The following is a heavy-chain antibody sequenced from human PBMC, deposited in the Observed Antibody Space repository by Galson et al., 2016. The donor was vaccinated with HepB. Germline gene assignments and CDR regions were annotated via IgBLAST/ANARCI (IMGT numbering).Heavy chain of an antibody. Sequence: SVKVSCKASGYTFPNNNMHRVRQAPGQGLEWMGIIFDDGRPNRYAQKFQGRVTMTRDTSTSSVYMELSSLRSEDTAMYYCASEHDHTYWFDPWGQGTLVTVSS. V-gene: IGHV1-46*01. CDR3: ASEHDHTYWFDP. D-gene: IGHD1-14*01. CDR2: IFDDGRPN. CDR1: GYTFPNNN. J-gene: IGHJ5*02.